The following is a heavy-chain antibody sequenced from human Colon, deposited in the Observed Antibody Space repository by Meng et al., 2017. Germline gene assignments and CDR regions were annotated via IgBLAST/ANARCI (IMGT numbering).Heavy chain of an antibody. CDR2: INHDGNT. CDR3: ARGLGTIQRGYCSGGSCSSDY. D-gene: IGHD2-15*01. V-gene: IGHV4-34*01. J-gene: IGHJ4*02. CDR1: GGSFSDNH. Sequence: AQLQEWGGDLLKPSAPPALPCAVYGGSFSDNHWSWVRQPPGKGLEWIGEINHDGNTNYNPSLKSRVTISVDTSKNQFSLNLTSVTAADTAVYYCARGLGTIQRGYCSGGSCSSDYWGQRTLVTVSS.